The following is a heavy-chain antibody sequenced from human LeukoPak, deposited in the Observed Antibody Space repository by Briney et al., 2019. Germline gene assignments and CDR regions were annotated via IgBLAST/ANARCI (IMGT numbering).Heavy chain of an antibody. CDR3: AKDGRITIFGVVMAFGDY. J-gene: IGHJ4*02. CDR2: ISGSGGST. CDR1: GFTFSSYA. Sequence: GGSLRLSCAASGFTFSSYAMSWVRQAPGKGLEWVSAISGSGGSTYYTDSVKGRFTISRDNSKNTLYLQMNSLRAEDTAVYYCAKDGRITIFGVVMAFGDYWGQGTLVTVSS. D-gene: IGHD3-3*01. V-gene: IGHV3-23*01.